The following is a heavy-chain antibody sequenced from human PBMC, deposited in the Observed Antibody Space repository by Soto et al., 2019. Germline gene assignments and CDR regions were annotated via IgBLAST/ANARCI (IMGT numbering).Heavy chain of an antibody. J-gene: IGHJ4*02. CDR1: GESFSGSY. CDR2: INHSGST. D-gene: IGHD5-12*01. Sequence: SETLSLTCGVYGESFSGSYWSWFRQPPGKGLEWIGKINHSGSTNYSPSLKSRVTISVDTSKNQFSLNLSSVTAADTAVYYCARDRDGYNGAFDYWGQGTLVTVSS. V-gene: IGHV4-34*01. CDR3: ARDRDGYNGAFDY.